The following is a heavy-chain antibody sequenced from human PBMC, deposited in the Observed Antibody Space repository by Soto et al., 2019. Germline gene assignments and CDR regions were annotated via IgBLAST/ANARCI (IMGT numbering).Heavy chain of an antibody. CDR3: AREGKRVLRYFAWSPYYYYYYCMDV. J-gene: IGHJ6*02. Sequence: GGSLRLSCAASGFTFSSYSMNWVRQAPGKGLEWVSYISSSSSTIYYADSVKGRFTISRDNAKNSLYLQMNSLRDEDTAVYYCAREGKRVLRYFAWSPYYYYYYCMDVWGQGTTVTVSS. CDR1: GFTFSSYS. V-gene: IGHV3-48*02. D-gene: IGHD3-9*01. CDR2: ISSSSSTI.